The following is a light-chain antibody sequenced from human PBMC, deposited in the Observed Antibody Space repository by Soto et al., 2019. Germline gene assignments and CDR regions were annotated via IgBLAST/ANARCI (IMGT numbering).Light chain of an antibody. J-gene: IGKJ4*01. CDR2: AAS. V-gene: IGKV1-27*01. Sequence: GDRVTIPCRASQAMYNYLAWYQQKPGKVPTLLISAASTLQSGVPSRFSGSGSGTDFTLTISSLQPEDVATYYCQKFSAVPTFGGGTKVEI. CDR3: QKFSAVPT. CDR1: QAMYNY.